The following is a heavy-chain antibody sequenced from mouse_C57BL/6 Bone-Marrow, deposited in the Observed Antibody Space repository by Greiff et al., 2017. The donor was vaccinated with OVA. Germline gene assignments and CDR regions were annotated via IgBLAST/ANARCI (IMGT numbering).Heavy chain of an antibody. J-gene: IGHJ3*01. CDR1: GFTFSDAW. CDR3: TRSRGLRREFAY. CDR2: IRNKANNHAT. Sequence: EVKLVESGGGLVQPGGSMKLSCAASGFTFSDAWMDWVRQSPEKGLEWVAEIRNKANNHATYYAESVKGRFTISRDDSKSSVYLQMNSLRAEDTGIYYCTRSRGLRREFAYWGQGTLVTVSA. D-gene: IGHD2-4*01. V-gene: IGHV6-6*01.